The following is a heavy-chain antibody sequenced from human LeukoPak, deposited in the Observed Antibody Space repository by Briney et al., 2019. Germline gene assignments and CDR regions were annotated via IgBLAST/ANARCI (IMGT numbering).Heavy chain of an antibody. Sequence: KPGGSLRLSCAASGFTFSSHSMNWVRQAPGKGLEWVSSISSSSSYIYYADSVKGRFTISRDNAKNSLYLQMNSLRAEDTAVYYCARVDQLERPKAVDIWGQGTMVTVSS. CDR2: ISSSSSYI. CDR3: ARVDQLERPKAVDI. D-gene: IGHD1-1*01. CDR1: GFTFSSHS. V-gene: IGHV3-21*01. J-gene: IGHJ3*02.